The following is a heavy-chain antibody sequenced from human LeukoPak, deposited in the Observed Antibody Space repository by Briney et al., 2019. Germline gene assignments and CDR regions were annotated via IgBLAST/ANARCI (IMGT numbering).Heavy chain of an antibody. V-gene: IGHV3-7*01. Sequence: ETLSLTCAVYGGSFSGYYWSWIRQAPGKGLEWVANIKQDGSEKYYVDSVKGRFNISRDNAKNSLYLQMNSLRAEDTAVYYCARDYSSGWYRATDYSGQGTLVSASS. CDR1: GGSFSGYY. CDR2: IKQDGSEK. J-gene: IGHJ4*02. CDR3: ARDYSSGWYRATDY. D-gene: IGHD6-19*01.